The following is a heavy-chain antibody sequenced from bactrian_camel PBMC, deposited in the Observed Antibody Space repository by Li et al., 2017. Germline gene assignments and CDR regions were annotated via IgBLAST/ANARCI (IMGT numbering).Heavy chain of an antibody. Sequence: HVQLVESGGGSVQAGGSQRLSCEAPGYIDSNYCMGWFRQAPGKEREGVASISSDGIETYADSVKGRFAVSLNSAKNTLYLQMNSLKTEDTAVYYCATGFYDGIQYWGQGTQVTVS. D-gene: IGHD1*01. CDR1: GYIDSNYC. CDR2: ISSDGIET. CDR3: ATGFYDGIQY. J-gene: IGHJ4*01. V-gene: IGHV3-2*01.